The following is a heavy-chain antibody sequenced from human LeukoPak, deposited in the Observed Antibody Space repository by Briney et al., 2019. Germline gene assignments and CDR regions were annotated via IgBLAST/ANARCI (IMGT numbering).Heavy chain of an antibody. J-gene: IGHJ5*02. CDR1: GGSFSGYY. CDR2: INHSGYT. CDR3: TRVGHYRKKALDP. D-gene: IGHD1-26*01. Sequence: SETLSLTCAVYGGSFSGYYWSWIRQPPGKGLEWIGEINHSGYTNYNPSLKSRATISVDTSKNQFSLKLTSVTAADTAVYYCTRVGHYRKKALDPWGQGTLVTVSS. V-gene: IGHV4-34*01.